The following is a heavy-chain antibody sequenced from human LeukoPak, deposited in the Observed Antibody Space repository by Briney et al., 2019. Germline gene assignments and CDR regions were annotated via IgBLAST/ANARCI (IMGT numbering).Heavy chain of an antibody. V-gene: IGHV3-49*04. CDR1: GFTFGDYA. D-gene: IGHD4-23*01. Sequence: QAGGSLRLSCTASGFTFGDYAMSWVRQAPGKGLEWVGFIRSKAYGGTTEYAAPVKGRFTISRDDSKSIAYLQMNSLKTEDTAVYYCTRGTLYGGNEYWGQGTLVTVSS. CDR3: TRGTLYGGNEY. J-gene: IGHJ4*02. CDR2: IRSKAYGGTT.